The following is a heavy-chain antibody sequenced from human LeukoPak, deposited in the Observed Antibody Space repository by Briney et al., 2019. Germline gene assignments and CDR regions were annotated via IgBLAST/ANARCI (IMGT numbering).Heavy chain of an antibody. CDR3: ARGMFGRQWLVQGRHGAFDI. D-gene: IGHD6-19*01. J-gene: IGHJ3*02. CDR2: INPNSGGT. CDR1: GYTFTGYY. V-gene: IGHV1-2*06. Sequence: ASVKVSCKASGYTFTGYYMHWVRQAPGQGLEWMGRINPNSGGTNYAQKFQGRVTMARDTSISTAYMELSRLRSDDTAAYYCARGMFGRQWLVQGRHGAFDIWGQGTMVTVSS.